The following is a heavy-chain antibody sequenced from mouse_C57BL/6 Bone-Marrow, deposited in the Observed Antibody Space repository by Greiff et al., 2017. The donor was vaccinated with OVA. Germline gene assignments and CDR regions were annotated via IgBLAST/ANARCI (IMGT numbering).Heavy chain of an antibody. Sequence: QVQLQQPGAELVKPGASVKLSCKASGYTFTSYWMHWVKQRPGQGLEWIGMIHPNSGSTNYNEKFKSKATLTVDKSSSTAYMQLSSLTSEDSAVYYCARGEFYDGYYRYYAMDYWGQGTSVTVCS. D-gene: IGHD2-3*01. CDR3: ARGEFYDGYYRYYAMDY. CDR2: IHPNSGST. V-gene: IGHV1-64*01. J-gene: IGHJ4*01. CDR1: GYTFTSYW.